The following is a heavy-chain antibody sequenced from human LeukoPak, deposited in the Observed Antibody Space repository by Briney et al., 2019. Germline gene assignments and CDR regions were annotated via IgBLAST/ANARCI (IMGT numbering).Heavy chain of an antibody. CDR1: GYTSTGYY. CDR3: AREDESGWRRFDY. CDR2: ISPNSGGT. V-gene: IGHV1-2*02. J-gene: IGHJ4*02. D-gene: IGHD6-19*01. Sequence: ASVKVSCKASGYTSTGYYIHWMRQAPGQGLEWMGWISPNSGGTHYAQKFQGRVTMTRDTSIATAYMELSSLRSDETAVYYCAREDESGWRRFDYWGQGTLVTVSS.